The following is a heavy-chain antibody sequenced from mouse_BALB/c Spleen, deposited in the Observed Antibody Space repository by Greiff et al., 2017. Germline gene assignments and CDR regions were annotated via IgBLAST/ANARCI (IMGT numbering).Heavy chain of an antibody. Sequence: ESGAELVRPGVSVKISCKGSGYTFTDYAMHWVKQSHAKSLEWIGVISTYYGDASYNQKFKGKATMTVDKSSSTAYMELARLTSEDSAIYYCARSSKLGRGYFDYWGQGTTLTVSS. CDR1: GYTFTDYA. D-gene: IGHD4-1*01. J-gene: IGHJ2*01. CDR3: ARSSKLGRGYFDY. V-gene: IGHV1S137*01. CDR2: ISTYYGDA.